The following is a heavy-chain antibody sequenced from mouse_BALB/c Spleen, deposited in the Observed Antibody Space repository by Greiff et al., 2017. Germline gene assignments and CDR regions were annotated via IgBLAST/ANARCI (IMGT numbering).Heavy chain of an antibody. V-gene: IGHV1-14*01. J-gene: IGHJ1*01. D-gene: IGHD1-1*01. CDR2: INPYNDGT. CDR3: ARDYGSSLYWYFDV. CDR1: GYTFTSYV. Sequence: VQLQQSGPELVKPGASVKMSCKASGYTFTSYVMHWVKQKPGQGLEWIGYINPYNDGTKYNEKFKGKATLTSDKSSSTAYMELSSLTSEDSAVYYWARDYGSSLYWYFDVWGAGTTVTVSS.